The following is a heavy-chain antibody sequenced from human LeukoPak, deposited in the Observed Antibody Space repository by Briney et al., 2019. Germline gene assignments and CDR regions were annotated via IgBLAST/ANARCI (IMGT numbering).Heavy chain of an antibody. D-gene: IGHD2-8*01. CDR2: IYYSGST. J-gene: IGHJ6*02. V-gene: IGHV4-39*01. Sequence: SETLSLTCTVSGGSISSSSYYWGWIRQPPGRGLEWIGSIYYSGSTYYNPSHKSRVTISVDTSKNQFSLKLSSVTAADTAVYYCARPIEFDAIHGMDVWGQGTTITVSS. CDR1: GGSISSSSYY. CDR3: ARPIEFDAIHGMDV.